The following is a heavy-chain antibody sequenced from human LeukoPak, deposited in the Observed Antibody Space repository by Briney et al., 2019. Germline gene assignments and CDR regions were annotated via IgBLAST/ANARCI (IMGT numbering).Heavy chain of an antibody. CDR2: MNQDGGEK. J-gene: IGHJ4*02. Sequence: PGGSLRLSCIASGLTFSNYWMRWVRQAPGKGLEWVANMNQDGGEKYYVDSVKGRFTISRDNVKNSLYLQMNSLRAEDTAIYYCARADDSSGYRPSDYWGQGTLVTVSS. D-gene: IGHD3-22*01. CDR3: ARADDSSGYRPSDY. CDR1: GLTFSNYW. V-gene: IGHV3-7*04.